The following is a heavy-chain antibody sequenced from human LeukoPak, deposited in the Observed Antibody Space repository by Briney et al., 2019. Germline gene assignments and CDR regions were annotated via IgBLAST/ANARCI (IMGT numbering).Heavy chain of an antibody. CDR1: GLTFSDYY. J-gene: IGHJ6*02. CDR3: TTLHYYGMVV. Sequence: PGGSLRLSCAASGLTFSDYYMSRIRQAPGKGLEWVSYISGSGSNIYYADAVKGRFTNSRDNAKNSLYLQMDSLSAEDTAVYYCTTLHYYGMVVWGPGTTVTVS. CDR2: ISGSGSNI. V-gene: IGHV3-11*01.